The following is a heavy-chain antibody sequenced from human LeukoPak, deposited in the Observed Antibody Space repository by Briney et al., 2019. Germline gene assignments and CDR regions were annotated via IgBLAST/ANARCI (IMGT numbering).Heavy chain of an antibody. CDR1: GGSISSGGYY. CDR3: ARAQGYDFWSGYSFFDY. V-gene: IGHV4-31*03. D-gene: IGHD3-3*01. CDR2: IYYSGST. J-gene: IGHJ4*02. Sequence: PSETLSLTCTVSGGSISSGGYYWSWLRQHPGKGLEWLGYIYYSGSTYYNPSLKSRVTISVDTSKNQFSLKLSSVTAADTAVYYCARAQGYDFWSGYSFFDYWGQGTLVTVSS.